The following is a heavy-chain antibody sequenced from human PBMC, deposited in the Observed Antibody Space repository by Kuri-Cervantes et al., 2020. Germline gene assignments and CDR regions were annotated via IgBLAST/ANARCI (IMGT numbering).Heavy chain of an antibody. D-gene: IGHD2-2*01. J-gene: IGHJ5*02. Sequence: ASVKVSCKASGGTFSSYAISWVRQAPGQGLEWMGWISAYNGNTNYAQKLQGRVTMTTDTSTSTAYMELRSLRSDDTAVYYCARDASKYCSSTSCLGRFDPWGQGTLVTVSS. CDR2: ISAYNGNT. CDR3: ARDASKYCSSTSCLGRFDP. V-gene: IGHV1-18*01. CDR1: GGTFSSYA.